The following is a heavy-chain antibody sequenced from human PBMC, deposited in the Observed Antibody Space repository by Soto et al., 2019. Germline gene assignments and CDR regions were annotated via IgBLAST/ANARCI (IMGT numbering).Heavy chain of an antibody. Sequence: QVQLVQSGAEVKKPGSSGKVSCTSSGGTFSSYAYSWVRQAPGQGLEWMGGIIPVFGTATYAQNFQGRLTITADESTRPAYMELSSLRSEDTAVYYWARSHSVLGYFYYGMDVWGQGTTVTVSS. CDR1: GGTFSSYA. J-gene: IGHJ6*02. CDR2: IIPVFGTA. V-gene: IGHV1-69*01. D-gene: IGHD4-4*01. CDR3: ARSHSVLGYFYYGMDV.